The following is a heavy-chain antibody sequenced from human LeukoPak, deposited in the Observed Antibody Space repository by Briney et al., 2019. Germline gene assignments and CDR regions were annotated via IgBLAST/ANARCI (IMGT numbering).Heavy chain of an antibody. J-gene: IGHJ4*02. V-gene: IGHV3-23*01. Sequence: GGSLRLSCAASGFTFSSYTMNWVRQAPGKGLEWVSGSNSDGSLYYADFVKGRFTISRDKSKNTLYLQMSSLRTEDTAVYYCAKGTSTSGLDYWGQGTLVTVSS. CDR1: GFTFSSYT. CDR3: AKGTSTSGLDY. CDR2: SNSDGSL. D-gene: IGHD2-2*01.